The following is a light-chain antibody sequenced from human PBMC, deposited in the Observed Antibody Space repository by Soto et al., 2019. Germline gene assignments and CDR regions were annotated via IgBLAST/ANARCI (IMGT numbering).Light chain of an antibody. Sequence: DIQMTQSPSSLSASVGDRVTITCRASQTISTFLNWYQQKRGKAPELLIYAASTLQRGVSSRFSGSGSGTDFTLTISNLQPEDFATYYCQQSYSIPQTFGLGTKVEI. CDR1: QTISTF. CDR3: QQSYSIPQT. CDR2: AAS. V-gene: IGKV1-39*01. J-gene: IGKJ1*01.